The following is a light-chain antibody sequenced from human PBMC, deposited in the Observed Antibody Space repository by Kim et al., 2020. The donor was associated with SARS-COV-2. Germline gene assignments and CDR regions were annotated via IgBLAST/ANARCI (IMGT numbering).Light chain of an antibody. V-gene: IGKV3-20*01. CDR2: GAS. CDR1: QGVSGTY. CDR3: QQYSSSPAT. J-gene: IGKJ1*01. Sequence: SPGERATLACRASQGVSGTYLAWYQQKPGQAPRLLIYGASSRATGIPDRFSGSGSGTDFTLTITRLEPEDFAVYYCQQYSSSPATFGQGTKVDIK.